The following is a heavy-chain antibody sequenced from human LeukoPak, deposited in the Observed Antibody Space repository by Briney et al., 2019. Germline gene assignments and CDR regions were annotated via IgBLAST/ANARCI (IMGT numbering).Heavy chain of an antibody. CDR1: GYTFTSYG. V-gene: IGHV1-18*01. D-gene: IGHD2-15*01. Sequence: GASVKVSCKASGYTFTSYGINWVRQAPGHGLEWMGWISAYNGKTNYAQKLQGRVTMTTDTSTSTVYMELRSLRSDDTAVYYCARGTISGHDYYYMDVWGKGTTVTVSS. CDR3: ARGTISGHDYYYMDV. J-gene: IGHJ6*03. CDR2: ISAYNGKT.